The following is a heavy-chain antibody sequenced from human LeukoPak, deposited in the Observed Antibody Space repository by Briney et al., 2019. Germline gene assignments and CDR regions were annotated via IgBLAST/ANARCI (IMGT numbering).Heavy chain of an antibody. D-gene: IGHD2-2*01. CDR2: IYSGGST. CDR3: ARGLGYCTSTTCLLPFDY. J-gene: IGHJ4*02. Sequence: GGSLRLSCAASGFTVSTYYMTWARQAPGKGLECVSVIYSGGSTYYADSVEGRFTVSRDNSKNTLYLQMNSLRAEDTAMYYCARGLGYCTSTTCLLPFDYWGQGTLVTVSS. V-gene: IGHV3-53*01. CDR1: GFTVSTYY.